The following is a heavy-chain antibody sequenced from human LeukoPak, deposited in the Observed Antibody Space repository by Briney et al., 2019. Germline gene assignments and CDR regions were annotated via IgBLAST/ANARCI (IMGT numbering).Heavy chain of an antibody. D-gene: IGHD6-19*01. CDR3: AKGSGWYHY. CDR2: IHRDDKT. CDR1: GFTVSSSF. J-gene: IGHJ4*02. Sequence: GGSLRLSCAASGFTVSSSFIYWVRRAPGKGLEWVSFIHRDDKTYYADSVKGRFTMSRDSSKNTLYLQMNSLGADDTAVYYCAKGSGWYHYWGQGTLVTVSS. V-gene: IGHV3-53*01.